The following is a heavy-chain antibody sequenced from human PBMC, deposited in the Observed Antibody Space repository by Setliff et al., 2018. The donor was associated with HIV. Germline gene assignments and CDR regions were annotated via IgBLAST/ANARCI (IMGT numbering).Heavy chain of an antibody. Sequence: GASVKVSCKASGNTLRNNAIGWVRQAPGQGLEWMGSLIPVLGEPHYAQSFQGRVTITADESTTTAYMELSSLRSEDTAVYYCARIPNHSSGFDYWGQGTPVTVSS. CDR1: GNTLRNNA. CDR2: LIPVLGEP. J-gene: IGHJ4*02. V-gene: IGHV1-69*11. CDR3: ARIPNHSSGFDY. D-gene: IGHD3-22*01.